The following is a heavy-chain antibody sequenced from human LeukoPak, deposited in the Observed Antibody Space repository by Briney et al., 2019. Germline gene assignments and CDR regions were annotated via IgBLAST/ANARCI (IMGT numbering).Heavy chain of an antibody. CDR2: IKQDGSEK. J-gene: IGHJ4*02. CDR1: GFTFSSRDW. D-gene: IGHD6-19*01. CDR3: AKDDTSGWYDY. V-gene: IGHV3-7*03. Sequence: GGSLRLSCVASGFTFSSRDWMTWVRQAPGEGLEWVANIKQDGSEKNYVDSVKGRFTISRDNAKNSVDLQMNSLRVEDTAVYYCAKDDTSGWYDYWGQGTLVTVSS.